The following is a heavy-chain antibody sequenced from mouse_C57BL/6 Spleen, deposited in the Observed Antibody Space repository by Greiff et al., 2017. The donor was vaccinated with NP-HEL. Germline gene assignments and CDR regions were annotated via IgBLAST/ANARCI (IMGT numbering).Heavy chain of an antibody. Sequence: VQLKQSGPELVKPGASVKIPCKASGYTFTDYNMDWVKQSHGKSLEWIGDINPNNGGTIYNQKFKGKATLTVDKSSSTAYMELRSLTSEDTAVYYCARSTAQDAAWFAYWGQGTLVTVSA. J-gene: IGHJ3*01. CDR3: ARSTAQDAAWFAY. CDR2: INPNNGGT. D-gene: IGHD3-2*02. V-gene: IGHV1-18*01. CDR1: GYTFTDYN.